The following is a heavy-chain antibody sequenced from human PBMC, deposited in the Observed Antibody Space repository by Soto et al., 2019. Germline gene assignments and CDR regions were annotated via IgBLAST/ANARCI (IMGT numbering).Heavy chain of an antibody. Sequence: SETLSLTCAVYGGSFGDYYWNWIRQTPGKGLEWIGEIHHSGSTNYNPSLKSRVTISVDTSKNQLSLKLSSVTAADTAVFYCAGLYPYESSGYHLDYWSQGTLVTVSS. CDR1: GGSFGDYY. D-gene: IGHD3-22*01. J-gene: IGHJ4*02. CDR2: IHHSGST. CDR3: AGLYPYESSGYHLDY. V-gene: IGHV4-34*01.